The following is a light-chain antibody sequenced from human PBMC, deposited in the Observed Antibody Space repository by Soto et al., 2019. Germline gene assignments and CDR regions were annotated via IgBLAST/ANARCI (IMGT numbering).Light chain of an antibody. CDR2: EDN. CDR1: RGSIASNY. J-gene: IGLJ2*01. V-gene: IGLV6-57*04. CDR3: QSYDSSNVV. Sequence: NFMLTQPHSVSESPGKTVTISCTRSRGSIASNYVQWYQQRPGSAPTTVIYEDNQRPSGVPDRFSGSIDSSSNSASLTISGLKTEDEADYYCQSYDSSNVVFGGGTKFTVL.